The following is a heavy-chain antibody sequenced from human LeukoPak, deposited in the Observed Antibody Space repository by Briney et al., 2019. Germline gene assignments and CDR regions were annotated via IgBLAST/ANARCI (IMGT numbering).Heavy chain of an antibody. CDR1: GYSISSGYY. CDR2: IYDSRST. V-gene: IGHV4-38-2*02. D-gene: IGHD3-16*02. Sequence: SETLSLTCTVSGYSISSGYYWGWIRRPPGKGLEWIGGIYDSRSTYYNPSLKSRITILVDTSKNQYSLKLSSVTAADTAVYYCARLNYDYVWGSYRWDYWGQGTLVTVSS. CDR3: ARLNYDYVWGSYRWDY. J-gene: IGHJ4*02.